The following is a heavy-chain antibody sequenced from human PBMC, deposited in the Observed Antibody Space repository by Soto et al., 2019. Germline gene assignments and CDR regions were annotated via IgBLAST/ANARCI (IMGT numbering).Heavy chain of an antibody. CDR3: VRDSYFVADMTHGDY. Sequence: EVQLVESGGGLVQPGGSLRLSCAASGFTFSTYSMNWFRQAPGKGLVWVSYIGSRGAIYYAGSVKGRFTISRDNAKNSLYLQMNRLRDEDTAVYFCVRDSYFVADMTHGDYWGQGTLVTVSS. CDR1: GFTFSTYS. J-gene: IGHJ4*02. D-gene: IGHD3-9*01. CDR2: IGSRGAI. V-gene: IGHV3-48*02.